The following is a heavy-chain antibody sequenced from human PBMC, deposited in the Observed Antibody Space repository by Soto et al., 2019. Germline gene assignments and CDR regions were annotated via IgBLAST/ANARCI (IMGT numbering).Heavy chain of an antibody. J-gene: IGHJ6*02. Sequence: GGSLRLSCAASGFTFSSYSMNWVRQAPGKGLEWVSSISSSSSYIYYADSVKGRFTISRDNAKNSLYLQMNSLRAEDTAVYYCARDPTQYPLVRRVVFGMDVWGQGTTVTVSS. CDR2: ISSSSSYI. D-gene: IGHD6-13*01. CDR3: ARDPTQYPLVRRVVFGMDV. V-gene: IGHV3-21*01. CDR1: GFTFSSYS.